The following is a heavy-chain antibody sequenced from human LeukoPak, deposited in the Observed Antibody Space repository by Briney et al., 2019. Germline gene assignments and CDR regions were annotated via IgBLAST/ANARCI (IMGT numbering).Heavy chain of an antibody. D-gene: IGHD6-19*01. J-gene: IGHJ4*02. V-gene: IGHV4-61*02. CDR3: ATGVTYKSGWYGFDY. CDR2: IYNSGST. Sequence: SETLSLTCTVSGDSISSDSYYGNWIRQPAGKGLEWIGRIYNSGSTKYNPSLRSRVTISVDTSKNQFSLKLTSVTAADTAVYYCATGVTYKSGWYGFDYWGQGTLVTVSS. CDR1: GDSISSDSYY.